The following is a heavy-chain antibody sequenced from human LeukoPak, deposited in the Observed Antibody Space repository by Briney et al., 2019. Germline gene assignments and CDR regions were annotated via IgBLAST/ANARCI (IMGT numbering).Heavy chain of an antibody. V-gene: IGHV4-38-2*01. Sequence: SETLSLTCAVSGYSISSGYYWGGIRQPPGKGLEWIGSIYHSGSTYYNPSLKSRVTISVDTSKNQFSLKLSSVTAADTAVYYCAGSNVQLERRPFDPWGQGTLVTVSS. J-gene: IGHJ5*02. CDR2: IYHSGST. D-gene: IGHD1-1*01. CDR1: GYSISSGYY. CDR3: AGSNVQLERRPFDP.